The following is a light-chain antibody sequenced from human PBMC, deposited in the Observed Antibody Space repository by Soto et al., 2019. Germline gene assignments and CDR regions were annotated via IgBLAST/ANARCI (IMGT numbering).Light chain of an antibody. CDR1: QSLGTY. V-gene: IGKV3-15*01. CDR3: QQYNKWPLT. J-gene: IGKJ4*01. CDR2: GAS. Sequence: EIVMTQSPGALSVSPGERATLSCRASQSLGTYLAWYQHKPGQVPRLLIYGASTRATGIPARFSGRGSGTEFTLTISSLQSEDSAVYYCQQYNKWPLTFGGGTKVDIK.